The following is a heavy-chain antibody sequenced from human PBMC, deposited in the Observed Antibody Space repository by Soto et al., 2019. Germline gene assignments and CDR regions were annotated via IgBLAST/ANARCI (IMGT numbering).Heavy chain of an antibody. V-gene: IGHV3-23*01. J-gene: IGHJ6*02. CDR1: GFTFSSYA. CDR3: ARINDYYDRSGYYYYYGMDV. CDR2: ISGSGGST. D-gene: IGHD3-22*01. Sequence: PGWSLRLSCAASGFTFSSYALSWVRQAPGTGLEWVSAISGSGGSTYYADYVKGRFTISRDNSKNTLYLQMNSLRAEDTAVYYCARINDYYDRSGYYYYYGMDVWGQGTTVTVSS.